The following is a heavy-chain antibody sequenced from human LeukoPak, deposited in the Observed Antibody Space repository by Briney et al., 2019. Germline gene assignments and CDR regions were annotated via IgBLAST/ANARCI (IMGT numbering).Heavy chain of an antibody. J-gene: IGHJ4*02. Sequence: ASVKVSCKASGYTFTGYYMHWVRQAPGQGLKWMGWINPNSGGTNYAQKFQGRVTMTRDTSISTAYMALSRLRSDDTAVYYCAGDHPAGATNYWGQGTLVTVSS. V-gene: IGHV1-2*02. D-gene: IGHD1-26*01. CDR3: AGDHPAGATNY. CDR1: GYTFTGYY. CDR2: INPNSGGT.